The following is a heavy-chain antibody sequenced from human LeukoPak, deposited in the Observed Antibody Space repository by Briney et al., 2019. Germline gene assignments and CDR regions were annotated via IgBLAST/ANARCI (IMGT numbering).Heavy chain of an antibody. J-gene: IGHJ3*02. Sequence: GASVKVSCKASGYTFTGYYMHWVRQAPGQGLEWMGWINPNSGGTNYAQKFQGRVTMTRDTSISTAYMELSRLRAEDTAVYYCARVSTEWFGEPSDAFDIWGQGTMVTVSS. CDR2: INPNSGGT. CDR1: GYTFTGYY. CDR3: ARVSTEWFGEPSDAFDI. D-gene: IGHD3-10*01. V-gene: IGHV1-2*02.